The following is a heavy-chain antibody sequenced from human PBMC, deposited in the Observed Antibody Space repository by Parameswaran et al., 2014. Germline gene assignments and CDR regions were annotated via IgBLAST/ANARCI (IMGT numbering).Heavy chain of an antibody. J-gene: IGHJ4*02. V-gene: IGHV3-33*01. CDR2: IWYDGSNK. D-gene: IGHD3-22*01. CDR3: ARVYDSSGPEDY. Sequence: VRQPPGKGLEWVAVIWYDGSNKYYADSVKGRFTISRDNSKNTLYLQMNSLRAEDTAVYYCARVYDSSGPEDYWGQGTLVTVSS.